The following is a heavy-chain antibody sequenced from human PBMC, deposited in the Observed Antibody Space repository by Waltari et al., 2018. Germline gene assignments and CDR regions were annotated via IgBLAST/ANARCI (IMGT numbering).Heavy chain of an antibody. J-gene: IGHJ3*02. D-gene: IGHD3-10*01. CDR1: GFNVSDYW. CDR3: GRSYGWAFDM. V-gene: IGHV3-7*02. CDR2: KKPEGGYK. Sequence: EVQLVESGGGLVQPGGFLRLSCAASGFNVSDYWMNWFGQGPGGGLEWVSSKKPEGGYKYYEEYVKGRFSISRDNAKSSLYLQMNSLRAEDTAVYYCGRSYGWAFDMSGQGTMVIVSS.